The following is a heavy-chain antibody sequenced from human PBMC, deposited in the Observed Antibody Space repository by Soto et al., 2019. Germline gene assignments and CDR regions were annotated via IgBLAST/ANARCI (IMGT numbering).Heavy chain of an antibody. CDR2: ISSSSSTI. D-gene: IGHD4-4*01. V-gene: IGHV3-48*02. J-gene: IGHJ6*02. CDR3: ARLDGYSTYYYYGMDV. CDR1: GFTFSSYS. Sequence: GGSLRLSCAASGFTFSSYSMNWVRQAPGKGLEWVSYISSSSSTIYYADSVKGRFTISRDNAKNSLYLQMNSLRDEDTAVYYCARLDGYSTYYYYGMDVWGQGTTVTVSS.